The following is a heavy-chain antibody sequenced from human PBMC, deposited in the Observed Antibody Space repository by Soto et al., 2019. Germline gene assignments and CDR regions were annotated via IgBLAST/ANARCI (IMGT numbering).Heavy chain of an antibody. CDR1: GFIFGNYM. Sequence: EVQLLESGGGLVQPGESLRLSCAVSGFIFGNYMMTWVRQAPGKGLEWVSTIRDGGESTYYADSVKGRFTISRDNSKNTVYLQMDSLGVEYTAVYYCAPHVHCSGGSCHYDAFDIRGQGTMVTVSS. CDR3: APHVHCSGGSCHYDAFDI. CDR2: IRDGGEST. D-gene: IGHD2-15*01. V-gene: IGHV3-23*01. J-gene: IGHJ3*02.